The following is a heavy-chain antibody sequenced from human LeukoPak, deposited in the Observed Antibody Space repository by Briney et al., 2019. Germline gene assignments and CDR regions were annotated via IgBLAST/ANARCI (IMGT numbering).Heavy chain of an antibody. CDR1: GGSISTYY. J-gene: IGHJ6*02. V-gene: IGHV4-59*01. Sequence: SETLSLTCSVSGGSISTYYWSWIRQLPGKGLEWIGYIYYTGTTNYNPSLRSRVTISADTCRNQFSLRLSSVTAADTAVYYFAREDPQTTVPEGMDVWGHGTTFIVSS. D-gene: IGHD4-17*01. CDR3: AREDPQTTVPEGMDV. CDR2: IYYTGTT.